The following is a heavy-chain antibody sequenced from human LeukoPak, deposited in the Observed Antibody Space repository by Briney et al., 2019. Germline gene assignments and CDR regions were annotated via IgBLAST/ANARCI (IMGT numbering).Heavy chain of an antibody. D-gene: IGHD3-22*01. J-gene: IGHJ4*02. CDR3: ARGYYDRSGSSNPFDS. CDR1: GDSISSSY. V-gene: IGHV4-59*01. Sequence: SSETLSLTCAVSGDSISSSYWSWIRQPPGKRLEWVGYVHYTGKTNYNPSLNNRATISVDMSKNQFSLTLTSVTLADTAVYYCARGYYDRSGSSNPFDSWGQGILVTVSS. CDR2: VHYTGKT.